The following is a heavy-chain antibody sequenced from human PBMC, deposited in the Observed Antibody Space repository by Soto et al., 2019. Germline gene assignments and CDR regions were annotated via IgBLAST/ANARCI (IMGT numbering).Heavy chain of an antibody. CDR1: GGSISSGGYY. J-gene: IGHJ4*02. Sequence: QVQLQESGPGLVKPSQTLSLTCTVSGGSISSGGYYWSWIRQHPGKGLEWIGYIYYSGSTYYHPSLKSRDTISVDTSKTQFTLKLSSVTAADTAVYYCARGFLGATITIWGQGTLVTVSS. V-gene: IGHV4-31*03. CDR3: ARGFLGATITI. D-gene: IGHD5-12*01. CDR2: IYYSGST.